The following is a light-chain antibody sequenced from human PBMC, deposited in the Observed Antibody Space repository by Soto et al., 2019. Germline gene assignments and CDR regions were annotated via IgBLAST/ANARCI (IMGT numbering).Light chain of an antibody. CDR2: WAS. V-gene: IGKV4-1*01. CDR1: QSVLYSSNNKNY. J-gene: IGKJ2*01. CDR3: QQYYTTPPT. Sequence: DIAVTQSPDSLAVSLGERATINCKSSQSVLYSSNNKNYLAWYQQKPGQPPNLLVYWASTRESGVPDRFSGSGSGTDFTLTTSSLQAEDVAVYYCQQYYTTPPTFGQGTKLEIK.